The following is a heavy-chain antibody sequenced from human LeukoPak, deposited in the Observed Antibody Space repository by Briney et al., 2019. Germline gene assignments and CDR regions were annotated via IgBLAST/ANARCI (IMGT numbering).Heavy chain of an antibody. Sequence: PGGSLRLSCAASGFTFSSCAMSWVRQAPGKGLEWVSAISGSGGSTYYADSVKGRFTISRDNSKNTLYLQMNSLRAEDTAVYYCAREKQQLVWGYFDYWGQGTLVTVSS. V-gene: IGHV3-23*01. CDR3: AREKQQLVWGYFDY. CDR2: ISGSGGST. D-gene: IGHD6-13*01. J-gene: IGHJ4*02. CDR1: GFTFSSCA.